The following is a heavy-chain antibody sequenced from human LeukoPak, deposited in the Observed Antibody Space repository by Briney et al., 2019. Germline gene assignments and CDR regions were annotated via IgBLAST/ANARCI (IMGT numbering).Heavy chain of an antibody. J-gene: IGHJ6*02. CDR3: ARVGGSNFYNYGMDV. CDR1: GGSISNYY. D-gene: IGHD4-11*01. CDR2: IYFSGST. V-gene: IGHV4-59*01. Sequence: SETLSLTCTVSGGSISNYYWNWIRQPPGKGLEWIGYIYFSGSTNYNPSLKRRVTMSVVTSKNQFSLRLTSVTAADTATYYCARVGGSNFYNYGMDVWGQGTTVIVSS.